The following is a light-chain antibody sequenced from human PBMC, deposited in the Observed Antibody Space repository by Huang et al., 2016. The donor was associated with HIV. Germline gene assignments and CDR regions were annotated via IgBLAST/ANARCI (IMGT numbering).Light chain of an antibody. Sequence: EIVMTQSPATLSVSPGERATLSCRASPSVSSNLAWYQQKPGQAARLLIYGASTRATGIPARFSGSGSGTEFTLTISSLQSEDFAVYYCQQYNNWPPLITFGQGTRLEIK. CDR1: PSVSSN. V-gene: IGKV3-15*01. J-gene: IGKJ5*01. CDR3: QQYNNWPPLIT. CDR2: GAS.